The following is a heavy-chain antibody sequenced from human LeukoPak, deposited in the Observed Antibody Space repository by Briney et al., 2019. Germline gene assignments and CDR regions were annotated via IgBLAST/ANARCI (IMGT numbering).Heavy chain of an antibody. CDR3: ARESRYSYGSYYYYMDV. Sequence: SETLSLTCTVSGGSISSSSYYWGWIRQPPGKGLEWIGSIYYSGSTYYNPSLKSRVTISVDTSRNQFSLKLSSVTAADTAAYYCARESRYSYGSYYYYMDVWGKGTTVTVSS. V-gene: IGHV4-39*07. CDR2: IYYSGST. J-gene: IGHJ6*03. D-gene: IGHD5-18*01. CDR1: GGSISSSSYY.